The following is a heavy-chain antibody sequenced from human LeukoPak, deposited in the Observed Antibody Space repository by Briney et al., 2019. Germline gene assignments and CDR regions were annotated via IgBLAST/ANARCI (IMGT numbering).Heavy chain of an antibody. V-gene: IGHV1-69*04. Sequence: GASVKVSCKASGGTFSTYSIHWVRQAPGQGLEWMGRIIPIIDIKNYAQKFQGRVTTTAGKSTTTAYMELSSLRSEDTAVYYCAREGNYGYWGQGTLVTVSS. CDR2: IIPIIDIK. CDR3: AREGNYGY. J-gene: IGHJ4*02. D-gene: IGHD4-11*01. CDR1: GGTFSTYS.